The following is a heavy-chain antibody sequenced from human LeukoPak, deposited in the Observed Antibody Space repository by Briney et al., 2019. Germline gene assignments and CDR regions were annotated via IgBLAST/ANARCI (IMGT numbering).Heavy chain of an antibody. J-gene: IGHJ4*02. Sequence: GGSLRLSCAASGFTFSSYSMNWVRQAPGKGLEWVSYISSSSSTIYYADPVKGRFTISRDNAKNSLYLQMNSLRAEDTAVYYCARVFIGDYGDYQFDYWGQGTLVTASS. V-gene: IGHV3-48*01. CDR3: ARVFIGDYGDYQFDY. D-gene: IGHD4-17*01. CDR2: ISSSSSTI. CDR1: GFTFSSYS.